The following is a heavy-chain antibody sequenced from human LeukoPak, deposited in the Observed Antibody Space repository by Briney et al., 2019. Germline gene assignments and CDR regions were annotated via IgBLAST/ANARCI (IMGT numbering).Heavy chain of an antibody. CDR3: ARDHYYDSLWGAFDI. D-gene: IGHD3-22*01. V-gene: IGHV3-7*03. Sequence: GESLKISCEASGFTFSSYWMSWVRQAPGKGLEWVANIRDDGGEIYYVDSVKGRFTISRDNAKNSLYLQMNSLRAEDTALYYCARDHYYDSLWGAFDIWGQGTMVTVSS. CDR2: IRDDGGEI. J-gene: IGHJ3*02. CDR1: GFTFSSYW.